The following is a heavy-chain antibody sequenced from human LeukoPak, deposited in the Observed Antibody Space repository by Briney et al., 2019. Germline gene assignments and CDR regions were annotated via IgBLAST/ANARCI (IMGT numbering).Heavy chain of an antibody. Sequence: GSVKVSCKASGYTFTTYGISWVRQAPGQGLEWMGWTSAYNGNTNFAQKLQGRVTMTTDTSTSTAYMQLRSLRSDDTAVYYCARTLSGSYPENWFDPWGQGTLVTVSS. J-gene: IGHJ5*02. CDR3: ARTLSGSYPENWFDP. D-gene: IGHD1-26*01. CDR1: GYTFTTYG. CDR2: TSAYNGNT. V-gene: IGHV1-18*01.